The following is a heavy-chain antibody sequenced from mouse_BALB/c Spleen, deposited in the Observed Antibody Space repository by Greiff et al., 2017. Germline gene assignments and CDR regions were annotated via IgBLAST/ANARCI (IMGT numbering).Heavy chain of an antibody. V-gene: IGHV7-3*02. CDR1: GFTFTDYY. Sequence: EVKLMESGGGLVQPGGSLRLSCATSGFTFTDYYMSWVRQPPGKALEWLGFIRNKANGYTTEYSASVKGRFTISRDNSQSILYLQMNTLRAEDSATYYCARGGAMDYWGQGTSVTVSS. J-gene: IGHJ4*01. CDR3: ARGGAMDY. CDR2: IRNKANGYTT.